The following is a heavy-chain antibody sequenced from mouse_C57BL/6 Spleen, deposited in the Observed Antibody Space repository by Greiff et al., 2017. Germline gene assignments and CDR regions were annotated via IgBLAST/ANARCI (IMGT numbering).Heavy chain of an antibody. V-gene: IGHV1-62-2*01. D-gene: IGHD1-1*01. CDR2: FYPGSGSI. CDR1: GYTFTEYT. Sequence: VQLQQSGAELVKPGASVKLSCKASGYTFTEYTTHWVKQRSGQGLEWIGWFYPGSGSIKYNEKFKDKATLTADKSSSTVYMELSRLTSEDSAVYFCARHEAEDYYGSRAWFAYWGQGTLVTVSA. CDR3: ARHEAEDYYGSRAWFAY. J-gene: IGHJ3*01.